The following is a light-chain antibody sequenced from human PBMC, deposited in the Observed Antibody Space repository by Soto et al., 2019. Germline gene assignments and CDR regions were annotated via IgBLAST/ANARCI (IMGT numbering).Light chain of an antibody. J-gene: IGKJ1*01. CDR1: QSVSSN. CDR2: GAS. V-gene: IGKV3-15*01. Sequence: EVRMTQSPAALSVSPGERATLSCRASQSVSSNLAWYQQKPGQAPRLLIYGASTRATGIPARFSGSGSGTEFTLIISSLQSEDFAVYYCQQYNNWPRTFGQGTKVDI. CDR3: QQYNNWPRT.